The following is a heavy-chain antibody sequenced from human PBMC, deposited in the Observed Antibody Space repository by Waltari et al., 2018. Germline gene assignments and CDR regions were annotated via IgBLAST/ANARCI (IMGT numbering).Heavy chain of an antibody. J-gene: IGHJ4*02. CDR2: VDPEDGET. V-gene: IGHV1-69-2*01. CDR1: GYTFTDYY. D-gene: IGHD2-15*01. Sequence: EVQLVQSGAEVKKPGATVKISCKVSGYTFTDYYMHWVQQAPGKGLEWMGLVDPEDGETIYAEKFQGSVTITAATYTDTVYMELSSPTSEDTALYYCATDRSAANFDYWGQGTLVTVSS. CDR3: ATDRSAANFDY.